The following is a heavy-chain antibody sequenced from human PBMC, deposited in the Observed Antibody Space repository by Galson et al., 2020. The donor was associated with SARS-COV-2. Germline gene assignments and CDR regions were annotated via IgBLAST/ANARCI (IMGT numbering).Heavy chain of an antibody. CDR2: INWNGDVT. CDR3: AKGWTMVVPAAFEI. J-gene: IGHJ3*02. CDR1: GFNFNGYG. V-gene: IGHV3-20*01. Sequence: GGSLRLSCETSGFNFNGYGMTWVRQAPGKGLEWVSGINWNGDVTGYADSVKGRFIISRDNAKNSLYLQMNSLRPEDTALYHCAKGWTMVVPAAFEIWGQGTMVTVSS. D-gene: IGHD3-10*01.